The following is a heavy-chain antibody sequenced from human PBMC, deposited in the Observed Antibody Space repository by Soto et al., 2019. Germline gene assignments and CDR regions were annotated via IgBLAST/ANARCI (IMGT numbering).Heavy chain of an antibody. CDR1: GGTFSSYT. V-gene: IGHV1-69*04. CDR2: IIPILGIA. J-gene: IGHJ4*02. Sequence: ASVKVSCKASGGTFSSYTISWVRQAPGQGLEWMGRIIPILGIANYAQKFQGRVTITADKSTSTAYMELSSLRSEDTAVYYCAREHKRSTGYSSDTTFDYWGQGTLVTVSS. CDR3: AREHKRSTGYSSDTTFDY. D-gene: IGHD6-25*01.